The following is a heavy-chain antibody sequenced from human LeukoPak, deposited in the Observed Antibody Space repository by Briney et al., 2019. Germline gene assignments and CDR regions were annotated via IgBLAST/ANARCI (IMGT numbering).Heavy chain of an antibody. CDR2: IYPGDSDT. CDR3: ARLEPGLYQLPPFRWRGMDV. V-gene: IGHV5-51*01. D-gene: IGHD2-2*01. Sequence: GESLKISCKGSGYSFTSYWIGWVRQMPGKGLEWMGIIYPGDSDTRYSPSSQGQVTISADKSISTAYLQWSSLKASDTAMYYCARLEPGLYQLPPFRWRGMDVWGQGTTVTVSS. CDR1: GYSFTSYW. J-gene: IGHJ6*02.